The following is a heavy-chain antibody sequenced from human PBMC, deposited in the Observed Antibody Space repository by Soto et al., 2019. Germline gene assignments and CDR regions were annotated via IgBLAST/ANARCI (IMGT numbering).Heavy chain of an antibody. CDR1: GGSISSYY. D-gene: IGHD6-13*01. Sequence: SETLSLTCTVSGGSISSYYWSWIRQPPGKGLEWIGYIYYSGSTNYNPSLKSRVTISVDTSKNQFSLKLSSVTAADTAVYYCGSMDISSSWIIDYWGQGTLVTVSS. V-gene: IGHV4-59*08. J-gene: IGHJ4*02. CDR3: GSMDISSSWIIDY. CDR2: IYYSGST.